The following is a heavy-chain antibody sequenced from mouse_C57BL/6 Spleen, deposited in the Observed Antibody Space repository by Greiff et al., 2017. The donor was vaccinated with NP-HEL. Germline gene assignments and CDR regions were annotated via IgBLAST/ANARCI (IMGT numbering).Heavy chain of an antibody. Sequence: DVMLVESGGGLVKPGGSLKLSCAASGFTFSSYAMSWVRQTPEKRLEWVATISDGGSYTYYPDNVKGRFTISRDNAKNNLYLQMSHLKSEDTAMYYCARGRYRGAMDYWGQGTSVTVSS. CDR2: ISDGGSYT. CDR3: ARGRYRGAMDY. D-gene: IGHD5-1-1*01. V-gene: IGHV5-4*03. CDR1: GFTFSSYA. J-gene: IGHJ4*01.